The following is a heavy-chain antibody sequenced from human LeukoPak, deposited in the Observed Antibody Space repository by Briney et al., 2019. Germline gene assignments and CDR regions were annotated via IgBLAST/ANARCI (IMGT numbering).Heavy chain of an antibody. V-gene: IGHV4-59*12. CDR2: IYHSGST. Sequence: SETLSLTCTVSGGSISSYYWSWVRQPPGKGLEWIGEIYHSGSTNYNPSLKSRVTISVDKSKNQFSLNLNSVTAADTAVYYCARAGQGYCSSASCFLSLDYWGQGTLVTVSS. D-gene: IGHD2-2*01. CDR3: ARAGQGYCSSASCFLSLDY. CDR1: GGSISSYY. J-gene: IGHJ4*02.